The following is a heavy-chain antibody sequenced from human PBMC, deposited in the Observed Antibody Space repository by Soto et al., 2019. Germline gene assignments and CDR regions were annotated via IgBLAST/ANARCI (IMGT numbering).Heavy chain of an antibody. CDR2: MYPSGSS. Sequence: QVQLQESGPGLVKPSETLSLTCAVSGGSIDTPNWWSWYRRPPGKGLEWIGEMYPSGSSNRNPSLNSRVTISLDTSNNHFSLKLSSLTAADTAIYNCAREGCDPRTDSWGQGIPVTISS. CDR3: AREGCDPRTDS. CDR1: GGSIDTPNW. J-gene: IGHJ4*02. V-gene: IGHV4-4*02.